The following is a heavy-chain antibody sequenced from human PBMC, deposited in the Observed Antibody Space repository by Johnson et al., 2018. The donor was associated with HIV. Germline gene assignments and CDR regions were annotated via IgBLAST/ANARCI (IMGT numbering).Heavy chain of an antibody. CDR1: DFTVGSIY. CDR3: ARAPSPQTMTGYSGAFDL. Sequence: QVQLVESGGGVVQPGRSLRLSCAASDFTVGSIYMSWVRQAPGKGLEWVSYISSSGSTIYYADSVKGRFTISRDNAKNSLYLLMNSLRAEDTAVYYCARAPSPQTMTGYSGAFDLWGQGTMVTVSS. J-gene: IGHJ3*01. D-gene: IGHD3-9*01. V-gene: IGHV3-11*01. CDR2: ISSSGSTI.